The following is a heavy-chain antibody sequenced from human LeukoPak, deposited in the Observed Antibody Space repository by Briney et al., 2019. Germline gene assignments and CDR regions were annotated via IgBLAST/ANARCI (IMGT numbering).Heavy chain of an antibody. Sequence: GGSLRLSCAASGFTFSSYSMNWVRQAPGKGLEWVSYISSSSSTIYYADSVKGRFTISRDNAKNSLYLQMNSLRAEDTAVYYCAREAYSSSSEFDYWGQGTLVTVSS. J-gene: IGHJ4*02. CDR1: GFTFSSYS. CDR3: AREAYSSSSEFDY. V-gene: IGHV3-48*01. D-gene: IGHD6-6*01. CDR2: ISSSSSTI.